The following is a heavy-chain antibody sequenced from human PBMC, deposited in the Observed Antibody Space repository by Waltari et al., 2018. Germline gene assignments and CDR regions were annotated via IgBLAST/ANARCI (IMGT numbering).Heavy chain of an antibody. Sequence: EVQLLESGGGLVQPGGSLRLSCAASGFTFSTFAMSWVRQAPGKGLGWVSTICGSGDVAYYVDSVRGRFTISRDNSKNTLYLQLNILRAEDTAVYYCAAIPSVSGNDFWGQGTLVTVSS. CDR2: ICGSGDVA. D-gene: IGHD3-10*01. CDR3: AAIPSVSGNDF. V-gene: IGHV3-23*01. J-gene: IGHJ4*02. CDR1: GFTFSTFA.